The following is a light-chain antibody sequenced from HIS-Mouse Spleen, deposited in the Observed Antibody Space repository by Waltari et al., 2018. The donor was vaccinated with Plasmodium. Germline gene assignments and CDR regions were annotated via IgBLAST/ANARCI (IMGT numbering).Light chain of an antibody. V-gene: IGLV2-14*01. Sequence: QSALTQPASVSGSPGQSIPISCTGTSSDVGGYNYLSLHQKHPGKAPKLMIYEVSNRPSGVSNRFSGSKSGNTASLTISGLQAEDEADYYCSSYTSSSTLLYVFGTGTKVTVL. CDR2: EVS. J-gene: IGLJ1*01. CDR3: SSYTSSSTLLYV. CDR1: SSDVGGYNY.